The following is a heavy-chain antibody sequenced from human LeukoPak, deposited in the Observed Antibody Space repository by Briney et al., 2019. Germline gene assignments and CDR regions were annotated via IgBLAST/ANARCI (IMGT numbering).Heavy chain of an antibody. CDR2: ITSSSSYT. V-gene: IGHV3-21*01. CDR1: GFTFSTYN. Sequence: GGSLRLSCAASGFTFSTYNMNWVRQAPGKRLEWVSSITSSSSYTFYADSVKGRFTISRDNAKSSLYLQMNSLRAEDTAIYYCARDPYNGNYGDSYYYYMDVWGKGTTVTISS. CDR3: ARDPYNGNYGDSYYYYMDV. J-gene: IGHJ6*03. D-gene: IGHD1-26*01.